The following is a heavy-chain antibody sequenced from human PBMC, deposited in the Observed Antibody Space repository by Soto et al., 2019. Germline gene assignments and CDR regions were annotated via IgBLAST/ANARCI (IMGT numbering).Heavy chain of an antibody. J-gene: IGHJ6*03. D-gene: IGHD6-13*01. Sequence: ASVKVSCKASGYTFTSYDINWVRQATGQGLEWMGWRNPNSGNTGYAQKFQGRVTMTRNTSISTAYMELSSLRSEDTAVYYCARGRYSSSWRYYYMDVWGKGTTVTVSS. CDR3: ARGRYSSSWRYYYMDV. CDR1: GYTFTSYD. CDR2: RNPNSGNT. V-gene: IGHV1-8*01.